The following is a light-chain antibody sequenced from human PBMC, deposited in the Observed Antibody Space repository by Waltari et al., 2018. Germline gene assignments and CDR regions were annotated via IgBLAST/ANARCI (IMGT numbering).Light chain of an antibody. CDR3: QQYNDWPRT. CDR2: RAS. V-gene: IGKV3D-15*01. J-gene: IGKJ1*01. CDR1: QSVVTN. Sequence: EIVLTQSPATLSVSPGDRVTLSCRASQSVVTNLAWDQHSPGRAPRLLGYRASTRANYNPARFSASGSGTEFTLSISTLQSEDSAVFYGQQYNDWPRTFGQGTKVEIK.